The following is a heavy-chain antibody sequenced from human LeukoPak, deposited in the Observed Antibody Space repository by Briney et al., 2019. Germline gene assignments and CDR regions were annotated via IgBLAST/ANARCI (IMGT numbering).Heavy chain of an antibody. J-gene: IGHJ6*03. Sequence: SETLSLTCAVYGGSFSGYYWSWIRQPAGKGLEWIGRFYTSGSTNYNPSLKSRVTMSVDKSKNQFSLRLTSVTAADTAVYYCARDYYDTSGYYGRGGYYYMDVWGKGTTVTVSS. CDR1: GGSFSGYY. CDR3: ARDYYDTSGYYGRGGYYYMDV. D-gene: IGHD3-22*01. CDR2: FYTSGST. V-gene: IGHV4-4*07.